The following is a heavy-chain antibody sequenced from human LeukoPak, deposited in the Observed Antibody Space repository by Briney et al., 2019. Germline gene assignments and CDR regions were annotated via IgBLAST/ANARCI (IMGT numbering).Heavy chain of an antibody. CDR1: GGAFSGYY. D-gene: IGHD3-3*01. V-gene: IGHV4-34*01. J-gene: IGHJ5*02. CDR3: ARDRKNYYDFWSGYYRISVWFDP. Sequence: SETLSLTCAVYGGAFSGYYWSWIRQPPGKELEWIGEINHSGSTNYNPSLKSRVTISVDTSKNQFSLKLSSVTAADTAVYYCARDRKNYYDFWSGYYRISVWFDPWGQGTLVTVSS. CDR2: INHSGST.